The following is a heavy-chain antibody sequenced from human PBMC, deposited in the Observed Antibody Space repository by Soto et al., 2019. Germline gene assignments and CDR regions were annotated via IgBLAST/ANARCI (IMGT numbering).Heavy chain of an antibody. Sequence: PGGSLRLSCAASGFTFSSYGMHWVRQAPGKGLEWVAVISYDGSNKYYADSVKGRFTISRDNSKNTLYLQMNSLRAEDTAVYYCAKDLWGNSHYYYGMDVWGQGTTVTVSS. D-gene: IGHD4-4*01. V-gene: IGHV3-30*18. CDR3: AKDLWGNSHYYYGMDV. J-gene: IGHJ6*02. CDR2: ISYDGSNK. CDR1: GFTFSSYG.